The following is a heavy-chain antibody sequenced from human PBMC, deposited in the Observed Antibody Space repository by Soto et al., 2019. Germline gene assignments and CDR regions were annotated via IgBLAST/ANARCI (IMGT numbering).Heavy chain of an antibody. V-gene: IGHV4-59*08. CDR1: GGSISSYY. CDR3: ASRYGSGFDY. J-gene: IGHJ4*02. CDR2: IYYSGST. Sequence: QVQLQESGPGLVKPSETLSLTCTVSGGSISSYYWSWIRQPPGKGLEWIGYIYYSGSTNYNPSLKGRVTISVAMPKNQFSLTLCSETAADTAVYYCASRYGSGFDYWGQGTLVTVSS. D-gene: IGHD6-19*01.